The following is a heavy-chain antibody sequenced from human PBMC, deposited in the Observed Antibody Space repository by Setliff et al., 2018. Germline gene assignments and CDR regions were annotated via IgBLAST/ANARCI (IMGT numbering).Heavy chain of an antibody. V-gene: IGHV4-59*08. D-gene: IGHD5-18*01. J-gene: IGHJ4*02. CDR3: ARLPPLHTPMALTFDY. CDR2: MYYSGDT. CDR1: GGSFRGYY. Sequence: SETLSLTCNVYGGSFRGYYWSWIRQPPGRGLEWIGYMYYSGDTNYNPSLKSRVTISVDTSKNQFSLELRSVTAADTAVYYCARLPPLHTPMALTFDYWGQGILVTVSS.